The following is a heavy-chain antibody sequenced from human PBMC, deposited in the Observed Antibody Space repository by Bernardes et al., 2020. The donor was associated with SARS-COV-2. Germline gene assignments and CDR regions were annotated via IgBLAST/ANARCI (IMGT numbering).Heavy chain of an antibody. Sequence: SMIFSCAASGFTLSSYSMNWVRQAPGTGLEWVSYISSSSSTIYYADSVKGRLTISRDNAKNSLYLQMNSLRAEDTAVYYCARVRAVAGTVAYYYGMDVWGQGTTVTVSS. J-gene: IGHJ6*02. V-gene: IGHV3-48*01. CDR1: GFTLSSYS. D-gene: IGHD6-19*01. CDR3: ARVRAVAGTVAYYYGMDV. CDR2: ISSSSSTI.